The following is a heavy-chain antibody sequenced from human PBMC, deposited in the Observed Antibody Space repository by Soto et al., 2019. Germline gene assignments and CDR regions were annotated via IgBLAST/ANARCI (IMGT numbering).Heavy chain of an antibody. CDR3: ARDKPDCSGGSCGDY. J-gene: IGHJ4*02. CDR1: GYTFTSYG. V-gene: IGHV1-18*01. CDR2: ISAYNGNT. D-gene: IGHD2-15*01. Sequence: ASVKVSCKACGYTFTSYGISWVRQAPGQGLEWMGWISAYNGNTNYAQKLQGRVTMTTDTSTSTAYMELRSLRSDDTAVYYCARDKPDCSGGSCGDYWGQGTLVTVSS.